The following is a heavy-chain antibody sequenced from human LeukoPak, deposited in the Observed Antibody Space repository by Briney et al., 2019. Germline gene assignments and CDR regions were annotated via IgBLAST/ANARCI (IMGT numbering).Heavy chain of an antibody. D-gene: IGHD3-10*01. Sequence: GESLKISCKGSGYIFTTYWISWVRQMPGKGLEWMGRIDPSDSHTRHSPSFQGLVTLSADKSISTAYLQWSSLVASDTAMYYCARLNYYGSGSYSHDYWGQGILVTVSS. CDR3: ARLNYYGSGSYSHDY. J-gene: IGHJ4*02. CDR1: GYIFTTYW. V-gene: IGHV5-10-1*01. CDR2: IDPSDSHT.